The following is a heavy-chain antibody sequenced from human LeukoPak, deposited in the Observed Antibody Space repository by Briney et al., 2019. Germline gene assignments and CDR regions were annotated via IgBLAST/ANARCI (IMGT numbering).Heavy chain of an antibody. D-gene: IGHD6-13*01. CDR1: GGSISSGGYY. J-gene: IGHJ4*02. Sequence: PSETLSLTCTASGGSISSGGYYWSWSRQPPGKGLEWIAYISHAGSTYYNPSLKSRVTITLDTSKNQFSLKLSSVTAADTAIYYCASGYTSTWYGVYWGQGTLVTVSS. CDR2: ISHAGST. V-gene: IGHV4-30-2*01. CDR3: ASGYTSTWYGVY.